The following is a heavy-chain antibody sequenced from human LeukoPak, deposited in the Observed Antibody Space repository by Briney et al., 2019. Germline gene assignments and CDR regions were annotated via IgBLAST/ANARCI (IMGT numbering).Heavy chain of an antibody. CDR2: ISGSGGST. CDR1: VFTFSSYA. D-gene: IGHD3-10*01. J-gene: IGHJ5*02. V-gene: IGHV3-23*01. CDR3: VKDRSGFGFGELEPS. Sequence: QPGGSLRLSCAASVFTFSSYAMSWVRQAPGKGLEWVSAISGSGGSTSYADSVKGRFTISRDNSKNTLNLQMNSLRAEDTAVHYCVKDRSGFGFGELEPSWGQGILVTVSS.